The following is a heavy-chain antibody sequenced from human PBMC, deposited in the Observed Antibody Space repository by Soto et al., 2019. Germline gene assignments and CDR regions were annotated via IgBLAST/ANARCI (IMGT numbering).Heavy chain of an antibody. J-gene: IGHJ4*02. D-gene: IGHD2-8*02. CDR1: GFTFSNDW. Sequence: EVQLVESGGGLVQPGGSLRLSCAASGFTFSNDWMHWVRQAAGKGLVWVSRINMDGSSTNYADSVKDRFTISRDNAKKPLDLQMISLRVDETAIYFCARGPRGVYGNDYWGQGALGTVSS. V-gene: IGHV3-74*01. CDR2: INMDGSST. CDR3: ARGPRGVYGNDY.